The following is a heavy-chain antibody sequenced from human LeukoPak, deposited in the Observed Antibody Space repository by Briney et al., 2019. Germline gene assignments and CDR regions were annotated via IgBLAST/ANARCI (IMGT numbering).Heavy chain of an antibody. CDR1: GFTFSSYA. CDR3: ARDLEYYGSGSSLDY. Sequence: GSLRLSCAASGFTFSSYAMHWVRQAPGKGLEWVAVISYDGSNKYYADSVKGRFTISRDNSKNTLYLQMNSLRAEDTAVYYCARDLEYYGSGSSLDYWGQGTLVTVSS. D-gene: IGHD3-10*01. CDR2: ISYDGSNK. J-gene: IGHJ4*02. V-gene: IGHV3-30-3*01.